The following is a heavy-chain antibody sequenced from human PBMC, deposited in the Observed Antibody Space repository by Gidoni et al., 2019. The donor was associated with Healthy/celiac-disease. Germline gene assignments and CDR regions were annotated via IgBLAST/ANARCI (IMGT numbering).Heavy chain of an antibody. V-gene: IGHV4-39*01. J-gene: IGHJ5*02. CDR1: GGSISSSSYY. Sequence: QLQLQESGPGLVKPSETLSLTCTVPGGSISSSSYYWGWIRPPPGKGLVWIRSIHDSGSTYYHPSLKRRVTISVDTSKNQFSLKLGLVTAADTAVYDCARQTRDWFDAWGQGTLVTVSS. CDR2: IHDSGST. D-gene: IGHD1-7*01. CDR3: ARQTRDWFDA.